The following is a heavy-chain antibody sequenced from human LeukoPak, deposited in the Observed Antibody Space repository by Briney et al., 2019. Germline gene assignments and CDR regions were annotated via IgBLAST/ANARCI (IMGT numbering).Heavy chain of an antibody. CDR1: GGSISSGSYY. CDR3: ARGGLYCSSTSCSPQYYFDY. V-gene: IGHV4-61*02. D-gene: IGHD2-2*01. Sequence: SETLSLTCTVSGGSISSGSYYWSWIRQPAGKGLEWIGRIYTSGSTNYNPSPKSRVTISVDTSKNQFSLKLSSVTAADTAVYYCARGGLYCSSTSCSPQYYFDYWGQGTLVTVSS. J-gene: IGHJ4*02. CDR2: IYTSGST.